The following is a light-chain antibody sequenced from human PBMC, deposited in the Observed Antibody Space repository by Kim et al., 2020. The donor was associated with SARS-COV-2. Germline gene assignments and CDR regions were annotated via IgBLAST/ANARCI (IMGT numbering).Light chain of an antibody. J-gene: IGLJ3*02. V-gene: IGLV2-14*03. CDR3: SSFTTTSRLV. Sequence: QSALTQPASVSGSPGQSITISCTGTSSNICSYNYVSWYQQHAGRAPKLMIYDVNKRPSEVSNRFSGSKSGNTASLSISGLQAEDEADYYCSSFTTTSRLVFGGGTQLTV. CDR1: SSNICSYNY. CDR2: DVN.